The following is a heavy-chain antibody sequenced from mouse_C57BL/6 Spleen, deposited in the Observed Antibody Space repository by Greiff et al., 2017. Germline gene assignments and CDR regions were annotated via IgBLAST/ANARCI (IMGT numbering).Heavy chain of an antibody. CDR3: AREGNWDLYYAMDY. Sequence: EVKLQESGPGLVKPSQSLSLTCSVTGYSITSGYYWNWIRQFPGNKLEWMGYISYDGSNNYNPSLKNRISITRDTSKNQFFLKLNSVTTEDTATYYCAREGNWDLYYAMDYWGQGTSVTVSS. J-gene: IGHJ4*01. D-gene: IGHD4-1*01. CDR1: GYSITSGYY. V-gene: IGHV3-6*01. CDR2: ISYDGSN.